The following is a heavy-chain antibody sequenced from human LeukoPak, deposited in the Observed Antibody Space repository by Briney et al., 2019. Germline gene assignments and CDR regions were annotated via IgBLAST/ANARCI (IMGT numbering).Heavy chain of an antibody. D-gene: IGHD6-6*01. Sequence: SVKVSCKASGGTFSSQATSWVRQAPGQGLEWMGGIIPIFGTANYAQKFQGRVTIIADESTSTAYMELSSLRSEDTAVYYCARAIAARGGSYYGMDVWGQGTTVTVSS. V-gene: IGHV1-69*01. CDR3: ARAIAARGGSYYGMDV. CDR1: GGTFSSQA. CDR2: IIPIFGTA. J-gene: IGHJ6*02.